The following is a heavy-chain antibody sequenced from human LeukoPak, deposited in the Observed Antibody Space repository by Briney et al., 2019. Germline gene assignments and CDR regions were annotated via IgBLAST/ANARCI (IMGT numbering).Heavy chain of an antibody. CDR3: ARVIVRYGSNWFDP. V-gene: IGHV4-38-2*02. Sequence: KPSETLSLTCTVSGSSISSDYHWGWIRQPPGKGLEWIGSIYHSGNTYYNPSLKSRVTMSVDTSKNQFYLKLSSVTAADTAVYYCARVIVRYGSNWFDPWGQGTLVTISS. J-gene: IGHJ5*02. CDR2: IYHSGNT. D-gene: IGHD3-10*01. CDR1: GSSISSDYH.